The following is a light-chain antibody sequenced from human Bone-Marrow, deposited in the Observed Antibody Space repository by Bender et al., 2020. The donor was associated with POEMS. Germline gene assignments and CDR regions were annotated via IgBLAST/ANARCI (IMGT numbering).Light chain of an antibody. CDR2: QDT. CDR3: QAWDTYSVI. CDR1: DLGDKY. Sequence: SYEVTQPPSVSVSPGQTASITCSGDDLGDKYVAWYQQKPGQSPVLVIYQDTKRPSGLPERFSGSNSGNTATLTISGTPAMDEADYYCQAWDTYSVIFGGGTKLTVL. V-gene: IGLV3-1*01. J-gene: IGLJ2*01.